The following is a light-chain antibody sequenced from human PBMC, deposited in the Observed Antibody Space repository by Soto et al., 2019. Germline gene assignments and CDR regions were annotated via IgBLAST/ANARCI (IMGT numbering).Light chain of an antibody. Sequence: EIVMTQSPATLSVSPGEGATLSCRASQSISNNLAWYQQKPGQAPWLLIYGASTRATGVPARFSGSGSGTAFTLTISSLQSEDFAVYYCQQYDNGRTFGQGTKVEIK. CDR3: QQYDNGRT. CDR1: QSISNN. CDR2: GAS. V-gene: IGKV3-15*01. J-gene: IGKJ1*01.